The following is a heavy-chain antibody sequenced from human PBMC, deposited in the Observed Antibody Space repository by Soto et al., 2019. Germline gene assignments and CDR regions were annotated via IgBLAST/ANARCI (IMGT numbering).Heavy chain of an antibody. V-gene: IGHV3-33*01. J-gene: IGHJ4*02. Sequence: AGSLRLSCAASGFTFSSYGMHWVRQAPGKGLEWVAVIWYDGSNKYYADSVKGRFTISRDNSKNTLYLQMNSLRAEDTAVYYCARDQSGSYYFDYWGQGTLVTVSS. D-gene: IGHD1-26*01. CDR2: IWYDGSNK. CDR1: GFTFSSYG. CDR3: ARDQSGSYYFDY.